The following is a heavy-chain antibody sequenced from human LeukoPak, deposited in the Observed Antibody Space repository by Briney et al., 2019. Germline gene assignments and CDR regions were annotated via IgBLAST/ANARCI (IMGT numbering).Heavy chain of an antibody. D-gene: IGHD3-22*01. CDR1: GGTFSSYA. V-gene: IGHV1-69*13. Sequence: GASVKVSRKASGGTFSSYAISWVRQAPGQGLEWMGGIIPIFGTANYAQKFQGRVTITADESTSTAYMELSSLRSEDTAVYYCARGYYYDSSGFPSPYYFDYWGQGTLVTVSS. CDR2: IIPIFGTA. CDR3: ARGYYYDSSGFPSPYYFDY. J-gene: IGHJ4*02.